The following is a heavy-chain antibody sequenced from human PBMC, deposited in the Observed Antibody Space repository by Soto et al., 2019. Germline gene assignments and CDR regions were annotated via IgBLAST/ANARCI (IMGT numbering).Heavy chain of an antibody. V-gene: IGHV5-51*01. J-gene: IGHJ3*02. D-gene: IGHD4-4*01. CDR2: IYPGGDSDT. CDR3: ATQMTTSQDAFDI. CDR1: GYVFTDYW. Sequence: GESLKISCNTSGYVFTDYWIGWVRQMPGKGLEWMGIIYPGGDSDTRYSQSSQGQVTISADKSITTAYLQWNSLKASDTAMYYGATQMTTSQDAFDIWGQGTMVTVSS.